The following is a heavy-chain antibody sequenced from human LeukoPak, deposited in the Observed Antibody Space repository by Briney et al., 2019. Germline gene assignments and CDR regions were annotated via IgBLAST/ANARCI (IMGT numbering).Heavy chain of an antibody. CDR3: ARAETSGWFYFHY. V-gene: IGHV1-18*01. J-gene: IGHJ4*02. CDR1: GYTFTNYD. CDR2: ISGYNGNT. Sequence: ASVKVSCKASGYTFTNYDISWVRQAPGQGLKWMGWISGYNGNTNYAQKLQGRVTMTTDTSTSTAYMELRSLRSDDTAVYYCARAETSGWFYFHYWGQGTLVTVSS. D-gene: IGHD6-19*01.